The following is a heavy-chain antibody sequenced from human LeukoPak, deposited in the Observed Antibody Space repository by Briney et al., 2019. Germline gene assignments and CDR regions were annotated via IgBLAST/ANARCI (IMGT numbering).Heavy chain of an antibody. J-gene: IGHJ6*03. CDR3: ARGRVEQLVDYYYYYYMDV. Sequence: ASVKVSCKASGYTFTSYGISWVRQAPGQGLEWMGWISAYNGNTNYAQKLQGRVTMTTDTSTSTAYMELRSLRSDDTAVYYCARGRVEQLVDYYYYYYMDVWGKGTTVTVSS. D-gene: IGHD6-13*01. CDR2: ISAYNGNT. CDR1: GYTFTSYG. V-gene: IGHV1-18*01.